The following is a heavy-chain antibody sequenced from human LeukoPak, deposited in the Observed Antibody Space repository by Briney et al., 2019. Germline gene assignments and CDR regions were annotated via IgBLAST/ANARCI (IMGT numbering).Heavy chain of an antibody. V-gene: IGHV3-33*01. D-gene: IGHD6-19*01. CDR2: IWYDGSNK. CDR1: GFTCSTYG. Sequence: GRSLRLSCAASGFTCSTYGIHWVRQAPGKGLEWVAVIWYDGSNKYYGDSVKGRFTISRDNSKNTLYLQMNSLRAEDTAVYYCARAKDNSGRDGFDIWGQGTMVTVSS. J-gene: IGHJ3*02. CDR3: ARAKDNSGRDGFDI.